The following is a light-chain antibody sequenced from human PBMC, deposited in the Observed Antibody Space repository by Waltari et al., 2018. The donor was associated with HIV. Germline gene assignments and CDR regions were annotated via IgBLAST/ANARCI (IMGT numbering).Light chain of an antibody. CDR1: QGISSY. V-gene: IGKV1-8*01. J-gene: IGKJ1*01. Sequence: AIRMTQSPSSFSASTGDRVTITCRASQGISSYLAWYQQRPGRAPKLLIYGASSLQSGVPSRISGSVSGTYFTLTISCLQSEDFATYYCQHYYSYPPTFGQGTKVEIK. CDR2: GAS. CDR3: QHYYSYPPT.